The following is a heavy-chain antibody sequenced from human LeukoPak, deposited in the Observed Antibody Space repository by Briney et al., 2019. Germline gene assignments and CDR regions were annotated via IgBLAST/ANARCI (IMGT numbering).Heavy chain of an antibody. CDR2: ISYDGSNK. CDR3: AREYYYDSSGPFDY. D-gene: IGHD3-22*01. J-gene: IGHJ4*02. V-gene: IGHV3-30*01. Sequence: QPGGSLRLSCAASGFTFSSYAMHWVRQAPGKGLEWVAVISYDGSNKYYADSVKGRFTISRDNSKNTLYLQMNSLRAEDTAVYYCAREYYYDSSGPFDYWGQGTLATVSS. CDR1: GFTFSSYA.